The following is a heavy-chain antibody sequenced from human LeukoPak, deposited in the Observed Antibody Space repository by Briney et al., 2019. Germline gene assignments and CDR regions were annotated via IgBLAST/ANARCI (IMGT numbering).Heavy chain of an antibody. D-gene: IGHD2/OR15-2a*01. CDR3: ARGVPFQGRGVFDY. V-gene: IGHV4-38-2*02. CDR1: GYSMSSGYY. CDR2: MYHTGST. J-gene: IGHJ4*02. Sequence: SETLSLTCTVSGYSMSSGYYWGWIRQPPERGLEWIGSMYHTGSTYYNPSLKSRVTMSVDTSKNQFSLKLSSVTAADTAVYYCARGVPFQGRGVFDYWGQGTLVTVSS.